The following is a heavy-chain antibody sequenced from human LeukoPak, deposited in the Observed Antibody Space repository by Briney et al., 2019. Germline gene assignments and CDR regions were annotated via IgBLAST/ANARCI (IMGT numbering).Heavy chain of an antibody. J-gene: IGHJ4*02. V-gene: IGHV4-31*03. CDR1: GGSISSGGYY. Sequence: PSETLSLTCTVSGGSISSGGYYWSWIRQHPGKGLEWIGYIYYTGNTYYNPSLMSRVTISVDTSENQFSLKLSSVTAADTAMYYCARGSLGYYFDYWGQGTLVTVSS. D-gene: IGHD7-27*01. CDR2: IYYTGNT. CDR3: ARGSLGYYFDY.